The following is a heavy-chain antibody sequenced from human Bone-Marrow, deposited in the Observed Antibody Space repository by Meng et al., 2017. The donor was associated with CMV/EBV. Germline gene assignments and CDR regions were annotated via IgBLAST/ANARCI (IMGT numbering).Heavy chain of an antibody. CDR2: INGDGSIR. V-gene: IGHV3-74*03. D-gene: IGHD3-3*01. CDR1: GFTFGDYA. CDR3: VREMWSNDV. Sequence: GGSLRLSCTASGFTFGDYAMSWVRQAPGKGLVWVSRINGDGSIREYADSVKGRLTISRDNAKDTLYLQMNSLRVEDTAVYYCVREMWSNDVWGRGTMVTVSS. J-gene: IGHJ3*01.